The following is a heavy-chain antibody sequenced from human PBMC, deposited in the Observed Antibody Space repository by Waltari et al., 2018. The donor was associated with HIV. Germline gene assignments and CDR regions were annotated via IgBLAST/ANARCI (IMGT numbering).Heavy chain of an antibody. CDR3: ARLGSSEGWYFDL. CDR2: IDPGDSDT. CDR1: GYSFTSSW. J-gene: IGHJ2*01. Sequence: VQLVQSGAEVKKPGESLKISCKGSGYSFTSSWICWDRQMPGKGLEWMGIIDPGDSDTRYSPSFQGQVTISADKSISTAYLQWSSLKASDTAMYYCARLGSSEGWYFDLWGRGTLVTVSS. V-gene: IGHV5-51*03. D-gene: IGHD6-19*01.